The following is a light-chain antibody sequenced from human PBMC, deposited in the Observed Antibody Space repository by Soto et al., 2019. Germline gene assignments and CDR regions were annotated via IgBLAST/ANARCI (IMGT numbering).Light chain of an antibody. CDR2: EGS. V-gene: IGLV2-23*01. CDR1: SSDVGSYNL. CDR3: CSYAGSRV. J-gene: IGLJ3*02. Sequence: QSALTQPASVSGSPAQSITISCTGTSSDVGSYNLVSWYQQHPGKAPKLMIYEGSKRPSGVSNRFSGSKSGNTASLTISGLQAEDAADYYCCSYAGSRVFGGGTKLTVL.